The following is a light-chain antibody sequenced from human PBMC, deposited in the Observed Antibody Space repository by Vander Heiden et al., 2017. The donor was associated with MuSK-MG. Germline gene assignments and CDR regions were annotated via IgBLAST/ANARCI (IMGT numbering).Light chain of an antibody. CDR2: GDS. CDR3: QSYDSSLSVVV. CDR1: SSNIGAGYD. J-gene: IGLJ2*01. Sequence: QSVLTQPPPVSGAPGPRVPISCTGSSSNIGAGYDVHWYQQLPGTAPKLLIYGDSNRPSGGPDRFSGSKSGTSASLAITGLQAEDEADYYCQSYDSSLSVVVFGGGTKLTVL. V-gene: IGLV1-40*01.